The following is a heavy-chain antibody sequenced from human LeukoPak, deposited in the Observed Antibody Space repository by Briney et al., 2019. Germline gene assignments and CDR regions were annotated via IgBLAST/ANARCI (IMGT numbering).Heavy chain of an antibody. V-gene: IGHV3-23*01. CDR1: GFSFSSCS. CDR3: AKEGASGMAASFDN. J-gene: IGHJ4*02. CDR2: IFSSGHDA. Sequence: GGSLRLSCAAAGFSFSSCSMAWVRQAPGKGLEWVSGIFSSGHDAFYADSVRGRFTMSRDNSKNMLYLHMNNLRAEDTAVYYRAKEGASGMAASFDNWGQGTLVTVSS. D-gene: IGHD5-24*01.